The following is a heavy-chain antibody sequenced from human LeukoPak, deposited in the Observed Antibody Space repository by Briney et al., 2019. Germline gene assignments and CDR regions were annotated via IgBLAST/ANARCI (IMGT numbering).Heavy chain of an antibody. CDR1: GFTFSSYA. J-gene: IGHJ4*02. D-gene: IGHD3-9*01. CDR2: ISGSGGST. CDR3: AREGGLYDILTGYPYYFDY. Sequence: PGGSLRLSCAASGFTFSSYAMSWVRQAPGKGLEWVSAISGSGGSTYYADSVKGRFTISRDNAKNSLYLQMNSLRAEDTAVYYCAREGGLYDILTGYPYYFDYWGQGTLVTVSS. V-gene: IGHV3-23*01.